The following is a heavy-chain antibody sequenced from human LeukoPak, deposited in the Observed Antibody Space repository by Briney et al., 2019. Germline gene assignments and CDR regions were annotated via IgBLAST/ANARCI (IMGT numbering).Heavy chain of an antibody. Sequence: GGSLRLSCAASGFPFSDYGMHWVRQAPGKGLEWVAFIRYDGNNKYYADSVKGRLTISRDNSKNTLYLQMNSLRSEDTAVYYCAKDRWGSIASLDSWGQGTLVTVSS. V-gene: IGHV3-30*02. CDR1: GFPFSDYG. CDR2: IRYDGNNK. CDR3: AKDRWGSIASLDS. J-gene: IGHJ4*02. D-gene: IGHD6-6*01.